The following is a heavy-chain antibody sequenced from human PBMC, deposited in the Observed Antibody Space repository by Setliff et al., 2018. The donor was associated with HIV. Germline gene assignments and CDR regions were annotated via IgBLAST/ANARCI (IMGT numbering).Heavy chain of an antibody. CDR1: GFTFSFHS. V-gene: IGHV3-21*01. CDR2: ISGAGGYK. CDR3: AREGVYLGRAFDV. J-gene: IGHJ3*01. Sequence: NPGGSLRLSCVASGFTFSFHSMSWVRQAPGKGLEWVASISGAGGYKNYADSLKGRFSVSRDNAQNSLYLEMNSLRAEDTALYYCAREGVYLGRAFDVWGQGTTVTVSS. D-gene: IGHD2-8*01.